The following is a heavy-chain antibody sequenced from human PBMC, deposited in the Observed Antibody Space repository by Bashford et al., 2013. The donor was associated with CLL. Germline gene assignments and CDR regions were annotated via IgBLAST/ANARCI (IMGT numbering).Heavy chain of an antibody. J-gene: IGHJ3*02. V-gene: IGHV3-11*01. Sequence: RLSCAASGFIFSDYYMTWIRQAPGKGLEWVSYISSSGSTIYYADSVKGRFTLSRDNAKKLLYLQMNSLGAKDTAVYYCARAAGGWAFDIWGQGIMVTVSS. CDR1: GFIFSDYY. CDR2: ISSSGSTI. D-gene: IGHD2-15*01. CDR3: ARAAGGWAFDI.